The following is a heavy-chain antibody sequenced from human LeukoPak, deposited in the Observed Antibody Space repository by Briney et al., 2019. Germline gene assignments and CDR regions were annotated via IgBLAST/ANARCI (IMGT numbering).Heavy chain of an antibody. CDR1: GFTFSSYT. J-gene: IGHJ6*03. Sequence: GGSLRLSCAASGFTFSSYTMNWVRQAPGKGLEWVSSISSSSSYIYYADSVKGRFTISRDNAKNSLYLQMNSLRAEDTAVYYCASKGYCSGGSCYDSYYYYMDVWGKGTTVTVSS. CDR2: ISSSSSYI. CDR3: ASKGYCSGGSCYDSYYYYMDV. D-gene: IGHD2-15*01. V-gene: IGHV3-21*01.